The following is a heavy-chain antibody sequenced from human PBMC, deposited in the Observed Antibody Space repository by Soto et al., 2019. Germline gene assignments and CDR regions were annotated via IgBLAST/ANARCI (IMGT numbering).Heavy chain of an antibody. D-gene: IGHD3-22*01. CDR2: IWYDGSNK. CDR1: GFTFSSYG. V-gene: IGHV3-33*01. CDR3: ARDMTYYYDSSDY. Sequence: HPGGSLRLSCAASGFTFSSYGMHWVRQAPGKGLEWVAVIWYDGSNKYYADSVKGRFTISRDNSKNTLYLQMNSLRAEDTAVYYCARDMTYYYDSSDYWGQGTLVTVSS. J-gene: IGHJ4*02.